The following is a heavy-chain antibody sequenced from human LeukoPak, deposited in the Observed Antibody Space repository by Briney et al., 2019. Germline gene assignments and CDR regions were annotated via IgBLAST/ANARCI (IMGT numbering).Heavy chain of an antibody. CDR2: ISSSSSYI. D-gene: IGHD5-24*01. J-gene: IGHJ3*02. Sequence: PGGSLRLSCAASGFTFSSYSMNWVRQAPGKGLEWVSSISSSSSYIYYADSVKGRFTISRDNAKNSLYLQMNSLRAEDTAVYYCARALVATIDRAPSGAFDIWGQGTMVTVSS. CDR1: GFTFSSYS. CDR3: ARALVATIDRAPSGAFDI. V-gene: IGHV3-21*01.